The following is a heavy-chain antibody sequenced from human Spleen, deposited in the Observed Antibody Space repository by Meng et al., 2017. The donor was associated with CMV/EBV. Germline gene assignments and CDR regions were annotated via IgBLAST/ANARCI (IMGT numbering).Heavy chain of an antibody. J-gene: IGHJ4*02. Sequence: SCAASGFTFTNYNMHWVRQAPGKGLEWVSSISSSSTYIYYADSVKGRFTISRDNAKNSLYLQMNSLRAEDTAVYYCARDVGSGGNYFYSGYLDYWGQGTLVTVSS. D-gene: IGHD2-15*01. CDR3: ARDVGSGGNYFYSGYLDY. CDR2: ISSSSTYI. CDR1: GFTFTNYN. V-gene: IGHV3-21*01.